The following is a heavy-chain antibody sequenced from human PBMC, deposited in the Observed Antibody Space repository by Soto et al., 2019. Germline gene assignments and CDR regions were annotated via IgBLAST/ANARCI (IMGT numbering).Heavy chain of an antibody. Sequence: KSSETLSLTCTVSGGSVSSGAYYWTWIRQRPGKGLDWIGYIYYSGSTYYSPSLKSRLSIALDTSKNQFYLRLSSVTAADTAMYYCERARLRAVYAFDYWGQGTMVTVSS. CDR2: IYYSGST. CDR3: ERARLRAVYAFDY. V-gene: IGHV4-31*03. J-gene: IGHJ3*01. CDR1: GGSVSSGAYY. D-gene: IGHD5-12*01.